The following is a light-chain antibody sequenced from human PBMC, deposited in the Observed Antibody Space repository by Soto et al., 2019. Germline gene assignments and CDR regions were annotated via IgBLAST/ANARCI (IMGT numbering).Light chain of an antibody. Sequence: QSALTQPASVSGSPGQSITISCTGSNSDIGAYNYVSWYQQHPGKAPKLIIHGVTNRPSGVSHRFSGSKSDYTASLTISGLQAEDEGDYYCSSYTTAYFHVFGTGTKVTVL. CDR3: SSYTTAYFHV. V-gene: IGLV2-14*01. CDR2: GVT. CDR1: NSDIGAYNY. J-gene: IGLJ1*01.